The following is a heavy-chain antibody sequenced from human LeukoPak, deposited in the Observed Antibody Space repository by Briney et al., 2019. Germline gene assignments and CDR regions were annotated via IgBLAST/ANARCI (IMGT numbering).Heavy chain of an antibody. Sequence: PSETLSLTCTVSGYSISSGYYWGWIRQPPGKGLEWIGSIYHSGSTYYNPSLKSRVTISVDTSKNQFSLKLSSVTAADTAVYYCASGGDYEETLDYWGQGTLVTVSS. CDR2: IYHSGST. V-gene: IGHV4-38-2*02. CDR1: GYSISSGYY. D-gene: IGHD4-17*01. CDR3: ASGGDYEETLDY. J-gene: IGHJ4*02.